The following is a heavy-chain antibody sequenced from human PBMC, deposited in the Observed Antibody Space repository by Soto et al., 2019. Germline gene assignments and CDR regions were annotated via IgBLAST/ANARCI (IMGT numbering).Heavy chain of an antibody. CDR3: ARDVVAYYYGSGSYYYGMDV. CDR2: IIPIFGTA. J-gene: IGHJ6*02. Sequence: QVQLVQSGAEVKKPGSSVKVSCKASGGTFSSYAISWVRQAPGQGLEWMGGIIPIFGTANYAQKFQGRVTITEDESASTAYWELSSLRSEDTAVYYCARDVVAYYYGSGSYYYGMDVWGQGTTVTVSS. D-gene: IGHD3-10*01. V-gene: IGHV1-69*12. CDR1: GGTFSSYA.